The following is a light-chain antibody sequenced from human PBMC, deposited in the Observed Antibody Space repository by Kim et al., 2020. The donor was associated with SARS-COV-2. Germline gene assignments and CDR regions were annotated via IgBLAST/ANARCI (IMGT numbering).Light chain of an antibody. CDR1: QSVSSSY. CDR2: GAS. V-gene: IGKV3-20*01. Sequence: EIVLTQSPGTLSLSPGERATLSCRASQSVSSSYLAWYQQKPGQAPRLLIYGASSRATGISDRFSGSGSGTDFTLTISRLEPEDFAMYYCQQYGNSPVAFGGGTKV. J-gene: IGKJ4*01. CDR3: QQYGNSPVA.